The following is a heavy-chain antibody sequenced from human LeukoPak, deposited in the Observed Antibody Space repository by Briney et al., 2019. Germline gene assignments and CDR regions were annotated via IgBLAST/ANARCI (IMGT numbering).Heavy chain of an antibody. Sequence: SETLSLTCAVYGGSFSGYYWSWIRQPPGKGLEWIGEINHSGSTNYNPSLKSRVTISVDTSKNQFSLKLSSVTAADTAVYYCARENCSGGSCYSIYYYYMDVWGKGTTVTVSS. CDR2: INHSGST. CDR1: GGSFSGYY. J-gene: IGHJ6*03. D-gene: IGHD2-15*01. CDR3: ARENCSGGSCYSIYYYYMDV. V-gene: IGHV4-34*01.